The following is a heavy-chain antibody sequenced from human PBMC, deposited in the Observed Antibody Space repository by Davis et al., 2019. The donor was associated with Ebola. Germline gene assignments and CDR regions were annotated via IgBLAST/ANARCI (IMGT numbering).Heavy chain of an antibody. J-gene: IGHJ6*03. CDR3: ARGIEDYGDYYYYYYMDV. D-gene: IGHD4-17*01. Sequence: PSETLSLTCAVSGYSISSGYYWGWIRQPPGKGLEWIGSIYHSGSTYYNPSLKSRVTISVDTSKNQFSLKLSSVTAADTAVYYCARGIEDYGDYYYYYYMDVWGKGTTVTVSS. CDR2: IYHSGST. V-gene: IGHV4-38-2*01. CDR1: GYSISSGYY.